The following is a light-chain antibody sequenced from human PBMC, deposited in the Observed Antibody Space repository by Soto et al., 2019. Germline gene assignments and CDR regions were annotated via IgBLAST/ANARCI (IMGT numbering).Light chain of an antibody. CDR3: QQYHNLPLT. CDR1: QDISNY. J-gene: IGKJ4*01. Sequence: DIQMTQSPSSLSASVGDKVTITCQASQDISNYVNWYFQKPGKAPKLLISATSNLETGVPSRFSGSRSGTHFTFTISSLQPEDIATYYCQQYHNLPLTFGGGTKVQIK. CDR2: ATS. V-gene: IGKV1-33*01.